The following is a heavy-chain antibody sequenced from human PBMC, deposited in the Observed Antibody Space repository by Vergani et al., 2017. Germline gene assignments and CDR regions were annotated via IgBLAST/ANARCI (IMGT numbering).Heavy chain of an antibody. J-gene: IGHJ4*02. Sequence: EVQLVESGGGLVQPGGSLRLSCAASGFTFSSYWMSWVRQAPGKGLEWVANIKQDGSEKYYVDSVKGRFTISRDNAKNSLYLQMNSLRAEDTAVYYCASLPRAFWSGYPPSYWGQGTLVTVSS. CDR1: GFTFSSYW. CDR3: ASLPRAFWSGYPPSY. D-gene: IGHD3-3*01. CDR2: IKQDGSEK. V-gene: IGHV3-7*01.